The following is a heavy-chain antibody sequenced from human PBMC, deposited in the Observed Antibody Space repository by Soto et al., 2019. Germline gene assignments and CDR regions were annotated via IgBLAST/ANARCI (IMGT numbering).Heavy chain of an antibody. D-gene: IGHD2-8*01. CDR2: IRSKANSYAT. J-gene: IGHJ3*02. V-gene: IGHV3-73*02. CDR1: GFTFSGSA. CDR3: TRLYAGRDHAIRWDAFDI. Sequence: EVQLVESGGGLVQPGGSLKLSCAASGFTFSGSAMHWVRQASGKGLEWVGRIRSKANSYATAYAASVKGRFTISRDDSKNTAYLQMNSLKTEDTAVYYCTRLYAGRDHAIRWDAFDIWGQGTMVTVSS.